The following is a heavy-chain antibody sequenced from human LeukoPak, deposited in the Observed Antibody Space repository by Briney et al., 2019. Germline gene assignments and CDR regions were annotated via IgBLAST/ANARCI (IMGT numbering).Heavy chain of an antibody. CDR2: ISGGGTNT. D-gene: IGHD2/OR15-2a*01. J-gene: IGHJ4*02. Sequence: GGSLRLSCAASGFTFGGNAMSWVRQAPEKGLEWVSAISGGGTNTYYADSVKGRFTISRDNAKNSLYLQMNSLRAEDTAVYYCASLSEDYWGQGTLVTVSS. CDR3: ASLSEDY. V-gene: IGHV3-23*01. CDR1: GFTFGGNA.